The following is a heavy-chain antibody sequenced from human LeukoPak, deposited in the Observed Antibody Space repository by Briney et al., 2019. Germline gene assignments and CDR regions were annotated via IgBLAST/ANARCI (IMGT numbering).Heavy chain of an antibody. CDR3: AKVGIAVAGTPAEYFQH. CDR1: GFTFDDYA. D-gene: IGHD6-19*01. CDR2: ISWNSGSI. V-gene: IGHV3-9*01. Sequence: PGGSLRLSCAASGFTFDDYAMHWVRQAPGKGLEWVSGISWNSGSIGYADSVKGRFTISRDNAKNSLYLQMNSLRAEDTALYYCAKVGIAVAGTPAEYFQHWGQGTLVTVSS. J-gene: IGHJ1*01.